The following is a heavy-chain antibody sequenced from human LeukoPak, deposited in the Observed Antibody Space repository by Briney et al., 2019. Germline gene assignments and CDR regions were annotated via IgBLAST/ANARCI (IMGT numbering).Heavy chain of an antibody. V-gene: IGHV1-18*01. D-gene: IGHD6-13*01. J-gene: IGHJ3*02. CDR3: ASPNPYSSSWYSGDAFDI. CDR1: GYTFTSYG. Sequence: ASVKVSCKASGYTFTSYGISWVRQAPGQGLEWMGWISAYNGNTNYAQKLQGRVTMTTDTSTSTAYMELRSLRSDDTAVYYCASPNPYSSSWYSGDAFDIWGQGTMVTVSS. CDR2: ISAYNGNT.